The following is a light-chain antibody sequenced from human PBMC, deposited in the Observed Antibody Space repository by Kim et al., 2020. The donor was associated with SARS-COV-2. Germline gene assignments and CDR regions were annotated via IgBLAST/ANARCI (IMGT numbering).Light chain of an antibody. Sequence: EIVLTQSPGTLSLSPGERATLSCRASQSVSSSYLAWYQQKPGQAPRLLIYGASSRATGIPDRFSGSESGTDFTLTISRLEPEDFAVYYCQQYGSSWLTFGGGTKVDIK. CDR1: QSVSSSY. CDR3: QQYGSSWLT. CDR2: GAS. J-gene: IGKJ4*01. V-gene: IGKV3-20*01.